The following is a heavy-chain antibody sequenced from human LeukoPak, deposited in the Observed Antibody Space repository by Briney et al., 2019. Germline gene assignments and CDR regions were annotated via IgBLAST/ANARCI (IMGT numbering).Heavy chain of an antibody. Sequence: GASVKVSCKASGYTFTGYYMHWVRQAPGQGLEWMGRINPNSGGTNYAQKVQGRVTMTRDTSISTAYMERSRLRSDDTAVYYCARDGDDYGDYVIDYWGQGTLVTVSS. CDR3: ARDGDDYGDYVIDY. CDR2: INPNSGGT. D-gene: IGHD4-17*01. V-gene: IGHV1-2*06. CDR1: GYTFTGYY. J-gene: IGHJ4*02.